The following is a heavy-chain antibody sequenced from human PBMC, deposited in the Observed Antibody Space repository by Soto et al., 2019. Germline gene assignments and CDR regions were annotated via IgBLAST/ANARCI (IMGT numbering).Heavy chain of an antibody. CDR1: GYTFTSYA. V-gene: IGHV1-46*03. CDR3: ARVHLPYYYDSSGPTNYYYGMDV. J-gene: IGHJ6*02. Sequence: ASVKVSCKASGYTFTSYAMHWVRQAPGQGLEWMGIINPSGGSTSYAQKFQGRVTMTRDTSTSTVYMELSSLRSEDTAVYYCARVHLPYYYDSSGPTNYYYGMDVWGQGTTVTVSS. D-gene: IGHD3-22*01. CDR2: INPSGGST.